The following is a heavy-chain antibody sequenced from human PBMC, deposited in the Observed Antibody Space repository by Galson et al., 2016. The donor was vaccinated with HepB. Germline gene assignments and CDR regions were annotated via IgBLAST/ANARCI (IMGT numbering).Heavy chain of an antibody. CDR1: GGNFNNYP. J-gene: IGHJ6*02. Sequence: SVKVSCKATGGNFNNYPVSWVRQAPGQGLEWMGGIIPIFGTENFAQKFEDRVTSNADESTTTAYLEVSSLRPEDTAVYYCAIWLGNGHYGMDVWGQGTTVIVSS. D-gene: IGHD5-12*01. CDR3: AIWLGNGHYGMDV. CDR2: IIPIFGTE. V-gene: IGHV1-69*13.